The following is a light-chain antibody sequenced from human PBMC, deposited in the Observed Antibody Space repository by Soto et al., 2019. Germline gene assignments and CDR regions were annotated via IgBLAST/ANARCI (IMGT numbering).Light chain of an antibody. CDR3: QSYDSTLSARYV. CDR2: GNI. CDR1: SSNIGAGYD. Sequence: QSVLTQPPSVSGAPGQSGSISCTGMSSNIGAGYDVHWYQQRPGTAPKLLIFGNINRPSGVPDRFSGSKSGTSAPLAITGLQAEDEGDYYCQSYDSTLSARYVFGTGTKVTVL. V-gene: IGLV1-40*01. J-gene: IGLJ1*01.